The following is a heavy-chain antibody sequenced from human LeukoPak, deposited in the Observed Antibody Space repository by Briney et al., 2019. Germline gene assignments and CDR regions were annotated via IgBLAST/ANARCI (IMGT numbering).Heavy chain of an antibody. V-gene: IGHV4-59*08. Sequence: SETLSLTCTVSGDSISSYYWSWIRQPPGKGLEWIGYIYYSGNTNNNPSLKSRVTISIDTSKNQFSLKLSSVTAADTAVYYCARGIAARAEYFQHWGQGTLVTVSS. CDR2: IYYSGNT. CDR1: GDSISSYY. J-gene: IGHJ1*01. D-gene: IGHD6-6*01. CDR3: ARGIAARAEYFQH.